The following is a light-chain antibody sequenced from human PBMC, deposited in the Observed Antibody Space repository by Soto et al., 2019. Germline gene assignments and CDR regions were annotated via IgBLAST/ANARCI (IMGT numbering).Light chain of an antibody. CDR1: ESVLYRSNGRNY. J-gene: IGKJ2*01. CDR3: QQYTTTPFT. CDR2: WAS. Sequence: DIVMTQSPDSLAVSLGERATMHCKSSESVLYRSNGRNYLAWYQQKPGQPPKILFYWASTRESGVPDRFSGSGSGTDFTLTISSLEAEDVAVYFCQQYTTTPFTLGQGTKLEIK. V-gene: IGKV4-1*01.